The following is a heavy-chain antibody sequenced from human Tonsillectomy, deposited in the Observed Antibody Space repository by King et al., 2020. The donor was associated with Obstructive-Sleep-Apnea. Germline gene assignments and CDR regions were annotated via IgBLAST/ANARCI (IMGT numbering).Heavy chain of an antibody. CDR2: MYTSGGT. J-gene: IGHJ3*02. CDR1: GASISSYC. D-gene: IGHD1-26*01. CDR3: ARGTAIVGATSRAFDI. V-gene: IGHV4-4*07. Sequence: QLQESGPGLVKPSETLSLTCTVSGASISSYCWSWIRQSAGKGLEWVGRMYTSGGTNYNPSLKSRVTMSGDTSKNQFSLKLNSVTAADTAVYYCARGTAIVGATSRAFDIWGQGTKVTVSS.